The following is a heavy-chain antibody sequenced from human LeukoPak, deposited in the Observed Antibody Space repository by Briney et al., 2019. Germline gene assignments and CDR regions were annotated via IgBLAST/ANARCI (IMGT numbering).Heavy chain of an antibody. V-gene: IGHV3-7*01. CDR1: GFTFSSYW. CDR2: IKQDGSEK. D-gene: IGHD3-9*01. J-gene: IGHJ4*02. Sequence: GGSLRLSCVASGFTFSSYWMTWVRQAPGKGLEWVANIKQDGSEKYYVDSVKGRFTISRDNAKNSLYLQMNSLRAEDTAVYYCARETRALRYFDWLPLEVDYWGQGTLVTVSS. CDR3: ARETRALRYFDWLPLEVDY.